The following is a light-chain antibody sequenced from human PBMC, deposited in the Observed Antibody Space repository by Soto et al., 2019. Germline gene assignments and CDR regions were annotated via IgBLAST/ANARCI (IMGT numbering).Light chain of an antibody. CDR2: DTS. V-gene: IGKV1-27*01. CDR1: QGIANY. J-gene: IGKJ1*01. Sequence: DIQLTQSPSSLCASVGDRVTLTCLASQGIANYVAWYQQNPGKVPKLLIYDTSTLQSGVPSRFSGSGSGTDFTLTISSLQPEDVATYYCQKYNSSPRAFGQGTKVDIK. CDR3: QKYNSSPRA.